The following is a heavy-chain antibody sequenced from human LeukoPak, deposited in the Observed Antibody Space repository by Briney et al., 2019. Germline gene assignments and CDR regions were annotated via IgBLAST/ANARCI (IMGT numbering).Heavy chain of an antibody. Sequence: GSLILSCVASGFMFNKYGMSWVRQAPGKGLEWVSVISGGGGRTYYGDSVKGRFTISRDNSKNTVYLQMNSLRAEDTAVYYCAKDVRDIVVLIDTYMYWGQGTLVTVSS. CDR3: AKDVRDIVVLIDTYMY. J-gene: IGHJ4*02. CDR1: GFMFNKYG. V-gene: IGHV3-23*01. CDR2: ISGGGGRT. D-gene: IGHD2-21*01.